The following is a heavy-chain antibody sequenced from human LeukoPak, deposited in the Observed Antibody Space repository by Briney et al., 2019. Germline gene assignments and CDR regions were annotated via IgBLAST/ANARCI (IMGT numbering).Heavy chain of an antibody. V-gene: IGHV3-23*01. D-gene: IGHD3-22*01. J-gene: IGHJ3*02. CDR2: ISGSGGNT. Sequence: GGSLRLSCAASGFTFSSYAMSWVRQAPGKGLEWVSAISGSGGNTYYADSVKGRFTISRDNSKNTLYLQMNSLRAEDTAVYYCAKASYDSSGIVIRGALDIWGQGTMVTVSS. CDR3: AKASYDSSGIVIRGALDI. CDR1: GFTFSSYA.